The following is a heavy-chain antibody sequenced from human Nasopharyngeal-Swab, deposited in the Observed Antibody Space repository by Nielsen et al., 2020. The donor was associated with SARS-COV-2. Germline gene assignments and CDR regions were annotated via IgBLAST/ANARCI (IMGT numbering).Heavy chain of an antibody. CDR1: GFTFSSYS. CDR2: ISSSSSYI. D-gene: IGHD4-11*01. CDR3: ARDHLMTVTIPYYYYGMDV. V-gene: IGHV3-21*05. J-gene: IGHJ6*02. Sequence: GESLKISCAASGFTFSSYSMNWVRQAPGKGLEWVSYISSSSSYIYYADSVKGRFTISRDNAKNSLYLQMNSLRAEDTAVYYCARDHLMTVTIPYYYYGMDVWGQGTTVTVSS.